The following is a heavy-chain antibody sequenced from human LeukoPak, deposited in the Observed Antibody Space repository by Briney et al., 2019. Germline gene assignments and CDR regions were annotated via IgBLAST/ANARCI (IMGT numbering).Heavy chain of an antibody. CDR1: GFTFSSYS. CDR3: AKHPPDYGDYVPLFDY. Sequence: PGGSLRLSCAASGFTFSSYSMNWVRQAPGKGLEWVSSISSSSSYIYYADSVKGRFTISRDNAKNSLYLQMNSLRAEDTAVYYCAKHPPDYGDYVPLFDYWGQGTLVTVSS. CDR2: ISSSSSYI. V-gene: IGHV3-21*04. D-gene: IGHD4-17*01. J-gene: IGHJ4*02.